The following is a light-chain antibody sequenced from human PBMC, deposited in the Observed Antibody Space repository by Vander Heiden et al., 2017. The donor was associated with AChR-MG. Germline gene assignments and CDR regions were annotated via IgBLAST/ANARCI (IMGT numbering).Light chain of an antibody. J-gene: IGKJ1*01. CDR1: QSVSSSY. V-gene: IGKV3-20*01. CDR3: QQYGTWT. CDR2: GAS. Sequence: DIVLTQSPGTLSLSPGERATPSCRASQSVSSSYLAWYQQKPGQAPRLLIYGASSRATGIPDRFSGSGSGTDFTLTISRLEPEDFAVYYCQQYGTWTFGQGTKVEIK.